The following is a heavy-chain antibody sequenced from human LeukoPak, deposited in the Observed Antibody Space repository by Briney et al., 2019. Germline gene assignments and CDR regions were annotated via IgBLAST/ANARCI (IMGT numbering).Heavy chain of an antibody. CDR3: ARHSSSSWLWGVLDY. J-gene: IGHJ4*02. D-gene: IGHD6-13*01. CDR2: IYYSGST. V-gene: IGHV4-59*08. CDR1: GGSIRSYY. Sequence: SETLSLTCSVSGGSIRSYYWSWIRQPPGKGLEWIGYIYYSGSTNYNPSLKSRVTISVDTSKNQFSLKLSSVTAADTAVYYCARHSSSSWLWGVLDYRGQGTLVTVSS.